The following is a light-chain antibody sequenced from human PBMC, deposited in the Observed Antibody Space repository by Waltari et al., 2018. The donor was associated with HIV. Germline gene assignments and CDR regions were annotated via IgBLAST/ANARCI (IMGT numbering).Light chain of an antibody. CDR1: SSNIGAGYD. CDR3: QSYDSSLSGSV. J-gene: IGLJ2*01. CDR2: GSS. V-gene: IGLV1-40*01. Sequence: QSVLTQPPSVSGAPGQRVTISCTGSSSNIGAGYDVHWYQQLPGTAPKLLIYGSSKRPSGVPDRFAGAKSGTSASLAITGRQAEDEADYYCQSYDSSLSGSVFGGGTKLTVL.